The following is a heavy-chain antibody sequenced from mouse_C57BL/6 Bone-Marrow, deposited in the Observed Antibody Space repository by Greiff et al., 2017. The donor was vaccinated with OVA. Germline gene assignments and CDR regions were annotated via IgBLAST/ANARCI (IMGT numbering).Heavy chain of an antibody. CDR1: GYTFTSYW. Sequence: QVQLQQSGAELVKPGASVKMSCKASGYTFTSYWITWVKQRPGQGLEWIGDIYPGSGSTNYNEKFKSKATLTVDTSSSTAYMQLSSLTSEDSAVYYCASYDGYYEGLFAYWGQGTLVTVSA. CDR3: ASYDGYYEGLFAY. D-gene: IGHD2-3*01. CDR2: IYPGSGST. V-gene: IGHV1-55*01. J-gene: IGHJ3*01.